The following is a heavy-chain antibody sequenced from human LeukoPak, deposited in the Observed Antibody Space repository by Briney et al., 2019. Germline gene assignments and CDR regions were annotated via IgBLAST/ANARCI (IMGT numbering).Heavy chain of an antibody. J-gene: IGHJ4*02. V-gene: IGHV3-48*01. CDR2: ISSSSSTI. Sequence: GGSLRLSCAASGITFSSYSMNWVRQAPGKGLEWVSYISSSSSTIYYADSVKGRFTISRDNAKNSLYLQMNSLRAEDTAVYYCARDCSSTSCYPDYWGQGTLVTVSS. CDR3: ARDCSSTSCYPDY. D-gene: IGHD2-2*01. CDR1: GITFSSYS.